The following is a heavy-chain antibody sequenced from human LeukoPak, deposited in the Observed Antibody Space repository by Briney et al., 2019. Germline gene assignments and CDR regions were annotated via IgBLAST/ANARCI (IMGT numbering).Heavy chain of an antibody. D-gene: IGHD2-8*01. V-gene: IGHV3-7*05. CDR3: AVYGTSSGGLDP. CDR1: GFTFSTYW. J-gene: IGHJ5*02. Sequence: PGGSLRLSCPASGFTFSTYWMTWVRHAPGKGLEWVANIKQDGSEKYYVDSVKGRFTISRDNAKNSLYLQMNSLRTDDTAVYYCAVYGTSSGGLDPWGQGTLVTVSS. CDR2: IKQDGSEK.